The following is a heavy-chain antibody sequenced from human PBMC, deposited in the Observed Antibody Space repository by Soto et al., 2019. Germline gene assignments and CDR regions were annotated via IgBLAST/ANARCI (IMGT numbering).Heavy chain of an antibody. V-gene: IGHV3-30-3*01. CDR3: ARAAGITGTSRHYYYYGMDV. CDR1: GFTFSSYA. CDR2: ISYDGSNK. J-gene: IGHJ6*02. Sequence: GGSLRLSCAASGFTFSSYAMHWVRQAPGKGLEWVAVISYDGSNKYYADSVKGRFTISRDNSKNTLYLQMNSLRAEDTAVYYCARAAGITGTSRHYYYYGMDVWGQGTTVTVSS. D-gene: IGHD1-7*01.